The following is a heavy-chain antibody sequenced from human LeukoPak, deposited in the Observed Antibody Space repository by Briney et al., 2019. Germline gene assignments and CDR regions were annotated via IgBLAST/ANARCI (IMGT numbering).Heavy chain of an antibody. CDR3: ARVKGGLRYYYYYMDV. Sequence: PSETLSLTCTVSRGSISSYYWSWIRQPPGKGLEWIGYIYYSGSTNYNPSLKSRVTISVDTSKNQFSLKLSSVTAADTAVYYCARVKGGLRYYYYYMDVWGKGTTVTVSS. V-gene: IGHV4-59*01. CDR2: IYYSGST. J-gene: IGHJ6*03. CDR1: RGSISSYY. D-gene: IGHD5-12*01.